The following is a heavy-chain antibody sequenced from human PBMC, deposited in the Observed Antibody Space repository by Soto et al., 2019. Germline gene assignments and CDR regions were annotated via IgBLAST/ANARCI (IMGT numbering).Heavy chain of an antibody. CDR3: ARHSKKTGDFDYYYGMDV. Sequence: SETLSLTCSVFGGSMSPYFWSWIRQSPGKGLEWIANIYYRGNTNYNPSLESRVTISIDTSKNQFSLKLNSLTAADTAVYYCARHSKKTGDFDYYYGMDVWGQGTTVT. V-gene: IGHV4-59*08. D-gene: IGHD7-27*01. CDR2: IYYRGNT. CDR1: GGSMSPYF. J-gene: IGHJ6*02.